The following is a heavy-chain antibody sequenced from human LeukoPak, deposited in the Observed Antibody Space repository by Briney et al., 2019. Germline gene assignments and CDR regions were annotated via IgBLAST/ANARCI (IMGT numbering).Heavy chain of an antibody. D-gene: IGHD5-24*01. CDR1: GFTFSSYE. CDR3: ARDSQEMGDAFDI. Sequence: GGSLRLSCAASGFTFSSYEMNWVRQAPGKGLEWVSYISSSGSTIYYADSVKGRFTISRGNAKNSLYLQMNSLRAEDTALYYCARDSQEMGDAFDIWGQGTMVTVSS. V-gene: IGHV3-48*03. CDR2: ISSSGSTI. J-gene: IGHJ3*02.